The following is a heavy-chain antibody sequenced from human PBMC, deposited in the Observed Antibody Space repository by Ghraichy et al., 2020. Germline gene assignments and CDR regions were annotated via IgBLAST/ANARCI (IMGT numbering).Heavy chain of an antibody. CDR1: GFALSAYS. CDR3: AREKRGFYYYAMDV. CDR2: TSSTAGNI. Sequence: GGSLRLSCAASGFALSAYSMNWVRQAAGKGLEWISSTSSTAGNIYSGDSVTGRFTIVRDNVKNSLYLQMDSLRPEDTAVYFCAREKRGFYYYAMDVWGQGTTVTVSS. J-gene: IGHJ6*02. V-gene: IGHV3-21*01. D-gene: IGHD5-12*01.